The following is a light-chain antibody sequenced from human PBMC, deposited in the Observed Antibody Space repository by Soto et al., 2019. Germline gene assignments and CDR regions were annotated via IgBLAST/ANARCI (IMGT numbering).Light chain of an antibody. V-gene: IGKV3-20*01. CDR2: GAS. J-gene: IGKJ1*01. Sequence: EIVLTQSPGTLSLSPGERATLSCRASQSVSNRYLAWYQQKPGQAPRLLIYGASSRATGIPDRFSGSGSGTDFTLTINRLETEDFAVYYCQQYATPPVTFGQGTKVDIK. CDR3: QQYATPPVT. CDR1: QSVSNRY.